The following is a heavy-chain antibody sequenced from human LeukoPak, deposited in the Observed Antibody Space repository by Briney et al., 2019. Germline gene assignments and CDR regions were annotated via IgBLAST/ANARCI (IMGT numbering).Heavy chain of an antibody. Sequence: PSETLSLTCAVYGGSFSGYYWSWIRQPPGKGLEWIGEINHSGSTNYHPSLKSRVTISVDTSKNQFSLKLSSVTAADTAVYYCARGQGYCSGGSCYRPFDPWGQGTLVTVSS. CDR3: ARGQGYCSGGSCYRPFDP. CDR2: INHSGST. J-gene: IGHJ5*02. V-gene: IGHV4-34*01. D-gene: IGHD2-15*01. CDR1: GGSFSGYY.